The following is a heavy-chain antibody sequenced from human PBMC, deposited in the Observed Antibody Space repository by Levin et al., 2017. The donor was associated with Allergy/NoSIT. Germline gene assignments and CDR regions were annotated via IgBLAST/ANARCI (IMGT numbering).Heavy chain of an antibody. CDR2: MNPNSGNT. CDR1: GYTFTSYD. Sequence: ASVKVSCKASGYTFTSYDINWVRQATGQGLEWMGWMNPNSGNTGYAQKFQGRVTMTRNTSISTAYMELSSLRSEDTAVYYCARVRPSQYCTNGVCYLGPFDPWGQGTLVTVSS. V-gene: IGHV1-8*01. D-gene: IGHD2-8*01. CDR3: ARVRPSQYCTNGVCYLGPFDP. J-gene: IGHJ5*02.